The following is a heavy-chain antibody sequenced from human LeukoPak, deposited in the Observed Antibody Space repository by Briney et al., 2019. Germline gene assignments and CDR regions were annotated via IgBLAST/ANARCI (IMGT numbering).Heavy chain of an antibody. J-gene: IGHJ6*02. CDR1: GGSFSGYY. CDR2: INHSGST. D-gene: IGHD2-2*01. V-gene: IGHV4-34*01. CDR3: ARGHRIVVVPAAPSKYYYYYGMDV. Sequence: SQTLSLTCAVYGGSFSGYYWSWIRQPPGKGLEWIGEINHSGSTNYNPSLKSRVTISVDTSKNQFSLKLSSVTAADTAVYYCARGHRIVVVPAAPSKYYYYYGMDVWGQGTTVTVSS.